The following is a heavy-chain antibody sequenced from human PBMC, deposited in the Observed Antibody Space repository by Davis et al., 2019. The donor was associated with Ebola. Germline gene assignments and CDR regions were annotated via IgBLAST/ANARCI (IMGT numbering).Heavy chain of an antibody. D-gene: IGHD2-15*01. J-gene: IGHJ6*03. Sequence: GESLKISCAASGFTFSSYAMHWVRQAPGKGLEYVSAISSNGGSTYYANSVKGRFTISRDNSKNTLYLQMGSLRAEDMAVYYCARGRGSYYYMDIWGKGTTVTVSS. CDR3: ARGRGSYYYMDI. V-gene: IGHV3-64*01. CDR1: GFTFSSYA. CDR2: ISSNGGST.